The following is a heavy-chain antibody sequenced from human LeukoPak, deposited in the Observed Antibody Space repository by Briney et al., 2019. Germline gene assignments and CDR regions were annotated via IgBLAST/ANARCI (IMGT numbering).Heavy chain of an antibody. CDR1: GGSISSSSYY. Sequence: KPSGTLSLTCTVSGGSISSSSYYWGWIRQPPGKGLEWIGSIYYSGSTYYNPSLKSRVTISVDTSKNQFSLKLSSVTAADTAVYYCARRSVAGTFAFDIWGQGTMVTVSS. V-gene: IGHV4-39*01. CDR3: ARRSVAGTFAFDI. J-gene: IGHJ3*02. CDR2: IYYSGST. D-gene: IGHD6-19*01.